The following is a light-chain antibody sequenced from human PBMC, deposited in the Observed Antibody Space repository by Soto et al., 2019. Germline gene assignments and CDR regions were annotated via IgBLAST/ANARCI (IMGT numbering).Light chain of an antibody. Sequence: QSVLTQPPSVSAAPGQKVTISCSGTSSNIGRNYVAWYQQLPGTAPKLLIYDNDKRPSGFPDRFSGSTSGTSATLGITGLQTGDEADYYCGTWDSSLSGAVVFGEGTKLTVL. CDR1: SSNIGRNY. CDR2: DND. J-gene: IGLJ2*01. CDR3: GTWDSSLSGAVV. V-gene: IGLV1-51*01.